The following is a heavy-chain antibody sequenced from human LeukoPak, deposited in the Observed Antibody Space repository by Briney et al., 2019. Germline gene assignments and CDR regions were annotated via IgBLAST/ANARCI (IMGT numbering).Heavy chain of an antibody. D-gene: IGHD6-19*01. V-gene: IGHV5-51*01. J-gene: IGHJ4*02. CDR3: ARHVGSGWSTFDY. CDR2: IYPGDSDT. Sequence: GESLKISCQGSGYSFTSYWIGWVRQMPGKGLAWMGIIYPGDSDTRYSPSFQGQVTISADKSISTAYLQWGSLKASDTAMYYCARHVGSGWSTFDYWGQGTLVTVSS. CDR1: GYSFTSYW.